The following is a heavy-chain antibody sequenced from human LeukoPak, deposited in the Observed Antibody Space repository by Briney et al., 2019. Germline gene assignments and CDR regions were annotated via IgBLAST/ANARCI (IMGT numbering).Heavy chain of an antibody. CDR3: AKCEGYSYGPWYYYMDV. CDR1: GFTFSNYV. V-gene: IGHV3-23*01. J-gene: IGHJ6*03. D-gene: IGHD5-18*01. CDR2: ISGSGGIT. Sequence: GGSLRLSCAASGFTFSNYVMSWVRQPPGKGLEWVSVISGSGGITYYADSMKGRFTISRDNSKNTLYLQMNSLRAEDTAIYYCAKCEGYSYGPWYYYMDVWGKGTTVTVSS.